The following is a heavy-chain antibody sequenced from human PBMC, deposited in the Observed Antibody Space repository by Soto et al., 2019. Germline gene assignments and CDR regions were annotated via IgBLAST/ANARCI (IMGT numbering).Heavy chain of an antibody. CDR1: GGSIRDGGYY. J-gene: IGHJ5*02. V-gene: IGHV4-31*03. Sequence: SETLSLTCTVSGGSIRDGGYYCSWIRQRPGQGLEWLGYIYYTGTTYYNPSLKSRLTISVDMSRSQFSLRLTSLTAADTAVYYCVKDPSPQTHPVVTPGWFDPWGRGILVTVSS. CDR2: IYYTGTT. CDR3: VKDPSPQTHPVVTPGWFDP. D-gene: IGHD2-21*02.